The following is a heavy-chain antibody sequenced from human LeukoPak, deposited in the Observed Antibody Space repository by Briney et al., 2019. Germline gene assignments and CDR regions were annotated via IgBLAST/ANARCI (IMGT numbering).Heavy chain of an antibody. J-gene: IGHJ3*02. CDR1: GYTFTSYG. CDR3: ARLYSSSWQLPDQGAFDI. CDR2: ISAYNGNT. Sequence: VASVKVSCKASGYTFTSYGISWVRQAPGQGLEWMGWISAYNGNTNYAQKLQGRVTMTTDTSTSTAYMELRSLRSDDTAVYYCARLYSSSWQLPDQGAFDIWGQGTMVTVSS. V-gene: IGHV1-18*01. D-gene: IGHD6-13*01.